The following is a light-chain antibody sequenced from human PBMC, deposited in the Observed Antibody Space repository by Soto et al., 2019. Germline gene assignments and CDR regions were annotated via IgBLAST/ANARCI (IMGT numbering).Light chain of an antibody. CDR1: QSVTSSY. CDR2: GAS. J-gene: IGKJ4*02. V-gene: IGKV3-20*01. CDR3: HEYGRSLFT. Sequence: VWTEYLSTVSXXPVEXATFXXRXSQSVTSSYLPWYHEKPGQSPRLLIYGASTRAAGIPDRFSGSRSRTDFTLTISRLEPEDFAMYYCHEYGRSLFTFGEVTKVVIK.